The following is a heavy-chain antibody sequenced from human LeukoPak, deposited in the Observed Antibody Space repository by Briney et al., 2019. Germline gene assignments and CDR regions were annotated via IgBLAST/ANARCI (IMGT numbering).Heavy chain of an antibody. V-gene: IGHV3-7*01. CDR3: ARDLRDGSGSYTDY. CDR2: IKQVGSEK. Sequence: GGSLRLSCAASGFTFSSYWMSWVRQAPGKGLEWVANIKQVGSEKYYVDSVKGRFTISRDNAKNSLYLQMNSLRAEDTAVYYCARDLRDGSGSYTDYWGQGTLVTVSS. J-gene: IGHJ4*02. D-gene: IGHD3-10*01. CDR1: GFTFSSYW.